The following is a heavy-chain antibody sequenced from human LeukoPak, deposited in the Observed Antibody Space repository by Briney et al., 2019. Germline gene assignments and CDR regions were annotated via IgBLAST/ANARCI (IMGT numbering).Heavy chain of an antibody. D-gene: IGHD3-22*01. CDR3: VRVGTDSIGSYPDY. V-gene: IGHV3-33*01. CDR1: GFTFSSCG. J-gene: IGHJ4*02. CDR2: IWSDGSKK. Sequence: PGGSLRLSCTASGFTFSSCGMHSVRQAPRQGLEWVAVIWSDGSKKYHADSVKGRFTICRDNTKNMLYLQMNGLRAEDTAIYYCVRVGTDSIGSYPDYWGQGTLVTVTS.